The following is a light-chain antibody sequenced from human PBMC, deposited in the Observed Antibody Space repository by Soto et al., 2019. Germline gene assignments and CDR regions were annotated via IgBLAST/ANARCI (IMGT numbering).Light chain of an antibody. CDR3: EQYGPSPPYT. Sequence: EIVLTQSPGTLSLSPGERATLSCRASQSVGRNYLAWYQQKPGQAPRLLIYGASSRATGIPDRFSGSGSGTDFTLTISRLEPEDFALYYCEQYGPSPPYTFGQGTKLEI. CDR2: GAS. V-gene: IGKV3-20*01. J-gene: IGKJ2*01. CDR1: QSVGRNY.